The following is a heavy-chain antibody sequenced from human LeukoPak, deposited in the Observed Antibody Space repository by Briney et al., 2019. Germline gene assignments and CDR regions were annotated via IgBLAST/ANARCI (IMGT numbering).Heavy chain of an antibody. Sequence: GGSLRLSCTVSGFTVSINSMSWVRQAPGKGLEWVSYISSSSSTIYYADSVKGRFTISRDNAKNSLYLQMNSLRAEDTAVYYCAREAMRSGWYDHDAFDIWGQGTMVTVSS. D-gene: IGHD6-19*01. J-gene: IGHJ3*02. CDR3: AREAMRSGWYDHDAFDI. CDR2: ISSSSSTI. CDR1: GFTVSINS. V-gene: IGHV3-48*01.